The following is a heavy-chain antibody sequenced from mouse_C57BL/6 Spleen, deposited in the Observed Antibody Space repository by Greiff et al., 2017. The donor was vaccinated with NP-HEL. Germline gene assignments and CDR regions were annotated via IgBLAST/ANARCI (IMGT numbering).Heavy chain of an antibody. J-gene: IGHJ1*03. Sequence: EVMLVESGGGLVQPKGSLKLSCAASGFTFNTYAMHWVRQAPGKGLEWVARIRSKSSNYATYYADSVKDRFTISRDDSQSMLYLQMNNLKTEDTAMYYCVREKFITTVWYFDVWGTGTTVTVSS. V-gene: IGHV10-3*01. CDR1: GFTFNTYA. D-gene: IGHD1-1*01. CDR3: VREKFITTVWYFDV. CDR2: IRSKSSNYAT.